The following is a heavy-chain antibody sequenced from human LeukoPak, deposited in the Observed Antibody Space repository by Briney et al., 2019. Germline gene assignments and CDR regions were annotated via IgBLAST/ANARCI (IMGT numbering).Heavy chain of an antibody. CDR1: GGSISSGGYS. Sequence: PSQTLSLTCAVSGGSISSGGYSWSWIRQPPGKGLEWIGYIYHSGSTYYNPSLESRVTISVDTSKNQFSLKLRSVTAADTAVYYCARVGVPSFSAFDIWGQGTMVTVSS. D-gene: IGHD3-10*01. CDR3: ARVGVPSFSAFDI. J-gene: IGHJ3*02. V-gene: IGHV4-30-2*01. CDR2: IYHSGST.